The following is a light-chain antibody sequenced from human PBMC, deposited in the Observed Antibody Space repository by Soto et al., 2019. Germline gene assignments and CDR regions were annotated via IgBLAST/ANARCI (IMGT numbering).Light chain of an antibody. CDR2: SDN. V-gene: IGLV1-47*02. J-gene: IGLJ2*01. Sequence: QSVLTQPPSASGTPGQRVTISCSGSSSNIGRDFVYWYQQVPGTAPKPLIYSDNQRYSGVPDRFSGSKSGTSASLTISGRRSDDEADYYCASWDDNMSGVVFGGGTQLTVL. CDR3: ASWDDNMSGVV. CDR1: SSNIGRDF.